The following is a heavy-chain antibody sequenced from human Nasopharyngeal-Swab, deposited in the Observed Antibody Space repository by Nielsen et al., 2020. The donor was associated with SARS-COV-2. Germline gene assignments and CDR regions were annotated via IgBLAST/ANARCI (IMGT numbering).Heavy chain of an antibody. CDR1: GFTFSSYD. CDR2: IGTAGDT. V-gene: IGHV3-13*04. CDR3: ARARPDIVVVPAALLFDP. D-gene: IGHD2-2*01. J-gene: IGHJ5*02. Sequence: GGSLRLSCAASGFTFSSYDMHWVRQATGNGLEWVSAIGTAGDTYYPGSVTGRFTISRENAKNSLYLQMNSLRAGDTAVYYCARARPDIVVVPAALLFDPWGQGTLVTVSS.